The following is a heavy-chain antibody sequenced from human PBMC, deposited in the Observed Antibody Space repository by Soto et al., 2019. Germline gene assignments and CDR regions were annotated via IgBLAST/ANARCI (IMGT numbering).Heavy chain of an antibody. Sequence: QVQLVESGGGVVQPGRSLRLSCAAAGFTFSRYGMHWVRQAPGKGLEWVAVIWDDGSNKYYADSVKGRFTISRDNSKNTLYLQMNSLRGEDTAVYYCVRAPFSATIPPFDIGGPGTMGTVSS. D-gene: IGHD2-2*02. V-gene: IGHV3-33*01. J-gene: IGHJ3*02. CDR3: VRAPFSATIPPFDI. CDR2: IWDDGSNK. CDR1: GFTFSRYG.